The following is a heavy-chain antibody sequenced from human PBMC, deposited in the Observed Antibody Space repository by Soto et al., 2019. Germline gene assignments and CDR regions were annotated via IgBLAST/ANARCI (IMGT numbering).Heavy chain of an antibody. D-gene: IGHD2-15*01. J-gene: IGHJ4*02. V-gene: IGHV4-30-4*01. CDR2: IYYSGSP. Sequence: SETLSLTCTVSGGSISSGDYYWSWIRQPPGKGLEWIGSIYYSGSPYYNPSLKSRVTISVDRSKNQFSLKLSSVTAADTAVYYCARGQVVAAQHWGQGTLVTVS. CDR1: GGSISSGDYY. CDR3: ARGQVVAAQH.